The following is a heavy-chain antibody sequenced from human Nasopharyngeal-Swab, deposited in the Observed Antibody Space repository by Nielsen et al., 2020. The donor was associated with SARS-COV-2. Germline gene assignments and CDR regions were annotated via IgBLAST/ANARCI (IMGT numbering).Heavy chain of an antibody. Sequence: GESLKISCAASGFTFNSRWMTWVRQPPGKGLEWVANINKDGTEKNYVDSVKGRFTISRDNVKNSLYLQMDSLRVEDTAVYYCARGGHGSSGWRNWFDPWGQGTLVTVSS. J-gene: IGHJ5*02. CDR3: ARGGHGSSGWRNWFDP. CDR1: GFTFNSRW. V-gene: IGHV3-7*01. CDR2: INKDGTEK. D-gene: IGHD6-19*01.